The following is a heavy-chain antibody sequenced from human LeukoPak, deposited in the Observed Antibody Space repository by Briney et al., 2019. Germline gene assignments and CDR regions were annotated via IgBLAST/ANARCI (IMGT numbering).Heavy chain of an antibody. Sequence: SETLSLTCTVSGGSISSYYWSWIRQPPGKGLERIGYIYYSGSTNYNPSLKSRVTISVDTSKNQFSLKLSSVTAADTAVYYCARDLGVETYDILTGYYNLLSDAFDIWGQGTMVTVSS. CDR1: GGSISSYY. J-gene: IGHJ3*02. CDR3: ARDLGVETYDILTGYYNLLSDAFDI. D-gene: IGHD3-9*01. V-gene: IGHV4-59*01. CDR2: IYYSGST.